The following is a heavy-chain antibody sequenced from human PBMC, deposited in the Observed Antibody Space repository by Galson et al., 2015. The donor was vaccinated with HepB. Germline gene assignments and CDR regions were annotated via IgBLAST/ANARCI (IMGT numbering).Heavy chain of an antibody. D-gene: IGHD2-15*01. Sequence: SVKVSCKASGGTFSSYAISWVRQAPGQGLEWMGGIIPIFGTANYAQKFQGRVTVTADKSTSTAYMELSSLRSEATAVYYCARHDCSGGSCYSGYYYYYGMDVWGQGTTVTVSS. CDR3: ARHDCSGGSCYSGYYYYYGMDV. V-gene: IGHV1-69*06. CDR2: IIPIFGTA. J-gene: IGHJ6*02. CDR1: GGTFSSYA.